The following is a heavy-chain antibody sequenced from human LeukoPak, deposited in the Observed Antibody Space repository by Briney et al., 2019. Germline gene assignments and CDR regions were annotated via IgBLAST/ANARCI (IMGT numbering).Heavy chain of an antibody. D-gene: IGHD6-13*01. J-gene: IGHJ4*02. CDR1: GFTFSSYG. Sequence: PGGSLRLSCAASGFTFSSYGMHWVRQAPGKGLEWVAVISYDGSNKYYADSVKGRFTISRDNSKNTLYLQMNSLRAEDTAVYYCAKEGHGSSLDYWGQGTLVTVPS. CDR2: ISYDGSNK. CDR3: AKEGHGSSLDY. V-gene: IGHV3-30*18.